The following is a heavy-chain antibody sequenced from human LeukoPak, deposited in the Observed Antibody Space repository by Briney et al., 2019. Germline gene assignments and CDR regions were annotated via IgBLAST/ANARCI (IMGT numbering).Heavy chain of an antibody. Sequence: PSETLSLTCTVSGGSISSSSYYWGWIRQPPGKGLEWIGSIYYSGSTYYNPSLKSRVTISVDTSKNQFSLKLSSVTAADTAVYYCARSFSNDGYYYYGMDVWGQGTTVTVSS. CDR2: IYYSGST. J-gene: IGHJ6*02. V-gene: IGHV4-39*01. CDR1: GGSISSSSYY. D-gene: IGHD4-11*01. CDR3: ARSFSNDGYYYYGMDV.